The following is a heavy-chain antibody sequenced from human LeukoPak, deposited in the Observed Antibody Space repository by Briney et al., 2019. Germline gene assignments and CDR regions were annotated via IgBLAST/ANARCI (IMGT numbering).Heavy chain of an antibody. CDR3: ARAGKDYGDLFDY. D-gene: IGHD4-17*01. Sequence: GGSLRLSCAASGFTFRTESMNWVRQAPGKGLEWVPSISSSSTYIYYGDSVKGRFTISRDNAKNSLYLQMNSLRAEDTAVYYCARAGKDYGDLFDYWGQGTLVTVSS. J-gene: IGHJ4*02. V-gene: IGHV3-21*06. CDR2: ISSSSTYI. CDR1: GFTFRTES.